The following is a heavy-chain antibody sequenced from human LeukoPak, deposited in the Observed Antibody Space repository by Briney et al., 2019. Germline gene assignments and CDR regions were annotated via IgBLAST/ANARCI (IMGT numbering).Heavy chain of an antibody. CDR3: ARDLERIVVVVAATRGAVPFDP. D-gene: IGHD2-15*01. Sequence: GASVKVSCKASGYTFTSYGISWVRQAPGRGLEWMGWISAYNGNTNYAQKLQGRVTMTTDTSTSTAYMELRSLRSDDKAVYYCARDLERIVVVVAATRGAVPFDPWGQGTLVTVSS. V-gene: IGHV1-18*01. CDR1: GYTFTSYG. CDR2: ISAYNGNT. J-gene: IGHJ5*02.